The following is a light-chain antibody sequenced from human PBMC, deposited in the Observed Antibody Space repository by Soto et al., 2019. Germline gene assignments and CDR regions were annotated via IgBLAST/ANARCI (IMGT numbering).Light chain of an antibody. CDR3: AAWDDNHSGV. CDR1: NSNIGSHA. Sequence: QPVLSQPPSASGTPGQTVTISCSGSNSNIGSHAVNWYQQLPGRAPKFLISSNNLRPSGVPDRFSVSKSGTSASLAISGLQSEDEADYYCAAWDDNHSGVFGGGTKVTVL. CDR2: SNN. V-gene: IGLV1-44*01. J-gene: IGLJ3*02.